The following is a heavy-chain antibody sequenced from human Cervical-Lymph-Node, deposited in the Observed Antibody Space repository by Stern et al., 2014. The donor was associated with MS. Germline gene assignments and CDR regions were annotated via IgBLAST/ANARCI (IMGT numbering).Heavy chain of an antibody. J-gene: IGHJ2*01. CDR1: GGSFSGYY. CDR2: INHSGST. V-gene: IGHV4-34*01. CDR3: ARCDDYWYFDL. Sequence: QVQLQQWGAGLLKPSETLSLTCAVYGGSFSGYYWSWIRQPPGKGLEWIGEINHSGSTTQHPSLKSRVIISVATHTNHISLKLSTVTAADTAVYYCARCDDYWYFDLWGRGTLVTVSS.